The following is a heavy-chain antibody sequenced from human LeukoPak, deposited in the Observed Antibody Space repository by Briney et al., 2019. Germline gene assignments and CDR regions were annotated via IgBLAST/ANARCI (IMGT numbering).Heavy chain of an antibody. D-gene: IGHD6-19*01. V-gene: IGHV3-23*01. CDR2: INDSGGST. CDR1: GSTFSGYD. Sequence: GGSLRLSCAASGSTFSGYDMSWVRQAPGKGLEWVSAINDSGGSTYYADSVKGRFTISRDNSKNTLYLQMNSLRAEDTAIYYCAKPAISSRGWYYDYWGQGTLVTVSS. J-gene: IGHJ4*02. CDR3: AKPAISSRGWYYDY.